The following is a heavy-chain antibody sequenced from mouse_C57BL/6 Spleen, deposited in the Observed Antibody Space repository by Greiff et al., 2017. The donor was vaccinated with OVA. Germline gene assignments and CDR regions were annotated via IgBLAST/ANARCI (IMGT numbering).Heavy chain of an antibody. Sequence: VQLQQSGPELVKPGASVKISCKASGYAFSSSWMNWVKQRPGKGLEWIGRIYPGDGDTNYNGKFKGKATLTADKSSSTAYMQLSSLTSEDSAVYFCARSPLPLYAMDYWGQGTSVTVSS. CDR1: GYAFSSSW. V-gene: IGHV1-82*01. CDR3: ARSPLPLYAMDY. J-gene: IGHJ4*01. CDR2: IYPGDGDT.